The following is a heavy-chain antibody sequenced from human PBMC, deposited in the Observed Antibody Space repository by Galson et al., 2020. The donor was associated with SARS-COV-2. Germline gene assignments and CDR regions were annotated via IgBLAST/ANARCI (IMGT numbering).Heavy chain of an antibody. D-gene: IGHD3-10*01. J-gene: IGHJ3*02. CDR1: GFTFSSYA. CDR3: AKDYDGSGSYSDAFDI. Sequence: GGSLSLSCAASGFTFSSYAMSWVRQAPGKGLEWVSAISGSGGSTYYADSVKGRFTISRDNSKNTLYLQMNSLRAEDMAVYYCAKDYDGSGSYSDAFDIWGQGTMVTVSS. CDR2: ISGSGGST. V-gene: IGHV3-23*01.